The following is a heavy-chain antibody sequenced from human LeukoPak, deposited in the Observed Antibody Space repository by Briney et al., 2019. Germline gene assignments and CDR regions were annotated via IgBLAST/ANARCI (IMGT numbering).Heavy chain of an antibody. CDR2: ISSSSSYI. V-gene: IGHV3-21*01. D-gene: IGHD2-2*01. J-gene: IGHJ3*02. CDR3: ASQAAMVAFDI. CDR1: GFTFSSYS. Sequence: NPGGSLRLSCAASGFTFSSYSMNWVRQAPGKGLEWVSSISSSSSYIYYADSVKGRFTISRDNAKNSLYLQMSSLRAEDTAVYYCASQAAMVAFDIWGQGTMVTVSS.